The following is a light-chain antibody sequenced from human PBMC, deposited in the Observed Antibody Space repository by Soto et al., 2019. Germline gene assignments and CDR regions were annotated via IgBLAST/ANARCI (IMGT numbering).Light chain of an antibody. V-gene: IGKV3-15*01. CDR3: QQYSNWPRT. Sequence: EIVLTQSPATLSVSPGERATLSCRASQSVGSNLAWYQQKPGQAPRLLIYGASTRSTAIPARFSGSGSGTDFTLTISSLQSEDFAVYYCQQYSNWPRTFGQGTTVEIK. CDR2: GAS. CDR1: QSVGSN. J-gene: IGKJ1*01.